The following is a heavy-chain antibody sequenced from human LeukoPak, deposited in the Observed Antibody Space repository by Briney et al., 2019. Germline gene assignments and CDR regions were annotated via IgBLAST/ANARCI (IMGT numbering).Heavy chain of an antibody. J-gene: IGHJ4*02. CDR3: AKGPLRGTAAAIDY. CDR2: ISYDGRNI. V-gene: IGHV3-30*18. D-gene: IGHD2-2*01. CDR1: GFTFSSCG. Sequence: PGGSLRLSCAASGFTFSSCGMHWVRQAPGKGLEWVAVISYDGRNIHYPDSVKGRFTISRDISTDTLWLQMDSLRTEDTAVYYCAKGPLRGTAAAIDYWGQGTLVTVSS.